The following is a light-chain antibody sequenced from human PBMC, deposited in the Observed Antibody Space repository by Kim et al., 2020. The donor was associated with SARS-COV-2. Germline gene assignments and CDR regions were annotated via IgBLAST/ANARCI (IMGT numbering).Light chain of an antibody. CDR2: AVN. CDR1: RSDVGGFHT. V-gene: IGLV2-8*01. J-gene: IGLJ3*02. CDR3: SSFASTDTLL. Sequence: GQSVTISCTGSRSDVGGFHTVSWCHRRQGKAPQLIIFAVNQRPSGVPARFSGSKSGNTAALTVSGLQADDEGDYYCSSFASTDTLLFGGGTKLTVL.